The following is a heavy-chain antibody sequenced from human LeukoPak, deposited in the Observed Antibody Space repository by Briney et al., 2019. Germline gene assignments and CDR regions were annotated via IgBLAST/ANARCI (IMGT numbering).Heavy chain of an antibody. J-gene: IGHJ4*02. CDR3: AKRGLRFLEDPPSYFDY. V-gene: IGHV3-30*02. Sequence: GGSLRLSCAASGFTFSSYGMHWVRQAPGKGLEWVAFIRYDGSNKYYADSVKGRFTISRDNSKNTLYLQMNSLRAEDTAVYYCAKRGLRFLEDPPSYFDYWGQGTLVTVSS. CDR1: GFTFSSYG. CDR2: IRYDGSNK. D-gene: IGHD3-3*01.